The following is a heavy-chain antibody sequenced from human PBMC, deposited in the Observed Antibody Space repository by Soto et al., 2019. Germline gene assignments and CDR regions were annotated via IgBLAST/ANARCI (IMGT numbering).Heavy chain of an antibody. Sequence: QVQLVESGGGLVEPGGSLRLSCAASGFSVGDNYMTWIRQAPGKGLEWLSYSSSSGGYTNYADSVKGRFTISXXXXKXXXXXXXXSLRAEDTAVYFCARSSGRRHVFTFDYGLDVWGQGTTVTVSS. D-gene: IGHD3-16*01. J-gene: IGHJ6*02. CDR1: GFSVGDNY. CDR3: ARSSGRRHVFTFDYGLDV. V-gene: IGHV3-11*06. CDR2: SSSSGGYT.